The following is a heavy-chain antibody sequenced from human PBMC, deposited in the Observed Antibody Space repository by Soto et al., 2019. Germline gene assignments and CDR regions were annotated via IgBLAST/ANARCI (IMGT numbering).Heavy chain of an antibody. Sequence: PGGSLRLSCAASGFTFNTYWMHWVRQAPGKGLVWVSRINSDGTKTTYADSVEGRFTISRDNAKNTVYLQMNSLRAEDTAVYYCATVATNSYNWVDPWGQGTLVTVSS. V-gene: IGHV3-74*01. D-gene: IGHD5-12*01. J-gene: IGHJ5*02. CDR3: ATVATNSYNWVDP. CDR2: INSDGTKT. CDR1: GFTFNTYW.